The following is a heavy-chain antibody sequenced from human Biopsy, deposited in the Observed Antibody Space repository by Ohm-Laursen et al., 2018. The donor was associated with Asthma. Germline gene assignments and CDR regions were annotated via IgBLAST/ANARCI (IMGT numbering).Heavy chain of an antibody. CDR2: INTNTGNP. CDR3: ARMISYYHEMRDPFSDY. V-gene: IGHV7-4-1*02. CDR1: GYTVTRYA. Sequence: GASVKVSCKASGYTVTRYAINWVRQAPGQGLEWMGWINTNTGNPTYAQGFTGRFVFSLDTSVNTAHLQISNLKAEDTAVYFCARMISYYHEMRDPFSDYWGQGTLVTVSS. J-gene: IGHJ4*02. D-gene: IGHD3-22*01.